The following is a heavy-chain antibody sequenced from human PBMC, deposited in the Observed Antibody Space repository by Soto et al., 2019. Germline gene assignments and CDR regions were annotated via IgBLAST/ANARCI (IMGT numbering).Heavy chain of an antibody. Sequence: QVQLVESGGGLVKPGGSLRLSCAASGSTFSDSFMSWSRQSQGKGLEWLSYISGRDGNIYYADSVRGRFTIFTDNAKNSVYLQMNTLRAKDTAVYYCAGDQGPNSVAVWGKGTTVTVSP. V-gene: IGHV3-11*01. J-gene: IGHJ6*04. CDR2: ISGRDGNI. D-gene: IGHD2-15*01. CDR1: GSTFSDSF. CDR3: AGDQGPNSVAV.